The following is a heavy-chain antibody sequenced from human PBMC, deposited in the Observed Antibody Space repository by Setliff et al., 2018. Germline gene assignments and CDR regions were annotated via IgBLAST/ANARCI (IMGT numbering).Heavy chain of an antibody. CDR3: VRDRTAYSYGLDV. J-gene: IGHJ6*02. V-gene: IGHV4-59*01. Sequence: SETLSLTCPVSGGSISPYFWSWIRQPPGKGLECIGYIYHNGNTNFNPSLKTRVTMSVDTSKNQFALNLRSVTAADAAVYYCVRDRTAYSYGLDVWGQGTTVTVSS. CDR1: GGSISPYF. CDR2: IYHNGNT. D-gene: IGHD5-18*01.